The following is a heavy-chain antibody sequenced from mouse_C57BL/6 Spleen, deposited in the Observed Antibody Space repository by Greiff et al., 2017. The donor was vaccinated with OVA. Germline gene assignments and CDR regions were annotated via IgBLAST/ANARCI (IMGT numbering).Heavy chain of an antibody. CDR3: TSFDY. CDR1: GYSFTDYE. Sequence: QVQLKQSGAELVRPGASVTLSCKVSGYSFTDYEMHWVKQTPVHGLEWIGAIDPETGGTAYNQKFKGKAILTADKTSSTAYMELRSLTSEDSAVYYCTSFDYWGQGTTLTVSS. V-gene: IGHV1-15*01. CDR2: IDPETGGT. J-gene: IGHJ2*01.